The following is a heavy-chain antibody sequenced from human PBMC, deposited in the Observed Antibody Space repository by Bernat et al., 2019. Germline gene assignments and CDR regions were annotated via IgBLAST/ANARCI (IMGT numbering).Heavy chain of an antibody. J-gene: IGHJ4*02. CDR3: ARDRVLLWFGELLPPLYFDY. CDR1: GFTFSDYS. V-gene: IGHV3-21*02. D-gene: IGHD3-10*01. CDR2: ISPSSDYI. Sequence: EVQLVESGGGLVKPGGSLRLSCAASGFTFSDYSMNWVRQAPGKGLEWVSAISPSSDYIYYADSVKGRFTISRDNSKNTLYLQMNSLRAEDTAVYYCARDRVLLWFGELLPPLYFDYWGQGTLVTVSS.